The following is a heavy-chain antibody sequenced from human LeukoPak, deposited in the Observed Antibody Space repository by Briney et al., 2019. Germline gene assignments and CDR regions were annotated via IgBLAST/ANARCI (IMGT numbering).Heavy chain of an antibody. V-gene: IGHV4-59*01. J-gene: IGHJ4*02. Sequence: SETLSLTCTVSGGSISSYYWSWIRQPPGKGLEWIGYIYYSGSTNYNPSLKSRVTISVDTSKNQFSLKLSSVTAADTAVYYCARGGMYYEPIDYWGQGTLVTVSS. CDR2: IYYSGST. CDR3: ARGGMYYEPIDY. CDR1: GGSISSYY. D-gene: IGHD3-22*01.